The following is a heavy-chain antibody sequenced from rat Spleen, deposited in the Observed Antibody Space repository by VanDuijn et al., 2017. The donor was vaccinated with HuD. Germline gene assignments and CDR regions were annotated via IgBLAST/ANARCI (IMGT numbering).Heavy chain of an antibody. V-gene: IGHV5-25*01. Sequence: EVQLVESGGGLVQPGRSLKLSCAASGFIFGDFYMAWVRQAPTKGLEWVASIRTGGGNTYYRDSVKGRFTISRDNAKSTLYLQMDNLKSEDTATYYCARHGRGERTYYYVMDVWGRGASVTVSS. CDR1: GFIFGDFY. CDR3: ARHGRGERTYYYVMDV. J-gene: IGHJ4*01. D-gene: IGHD4-3*01. CDR2: IRTGGGNT.